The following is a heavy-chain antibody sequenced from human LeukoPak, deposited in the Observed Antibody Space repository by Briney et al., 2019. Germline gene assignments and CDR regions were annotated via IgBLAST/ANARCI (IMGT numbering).Heavy chain of an antibody. CDR3: ARPGYSSGTQSFDY. V-gene: IGHV4-59*01. CDR2: VHDSGRS. D-gene: IGHD6-19*01. J-gene: IGHJ4*02. Sequence: SETLSLTCSVSSGSIDSYYWSRIRQPPGKGLEWIGYVHDSGRSNYNPSLKSRVTISVDTSKNHFSLRVSSVTAADTAVYYCARPGYSSGTQSFDYWGQGTLVTVSS. CDR1: SGSIDSYY.